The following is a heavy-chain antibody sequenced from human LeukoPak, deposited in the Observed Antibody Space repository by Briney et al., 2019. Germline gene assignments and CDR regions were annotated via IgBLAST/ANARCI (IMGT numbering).Heavy chain of an antibody. J-gene: IGHJ3*02. D-gene: IGHD6-13*01. V-gene: IGHV1-2*02. CDR3: ARGQQLASPSDAFDI. CDR1: GYTFTGYY. CDR2: INPNSGGT. Sequence: ASVKVSCKASGYTFTGYYMHWVRQAPGQGLEWMGWINPNSGGTNYAQKFQGRVTMTRDTSISTAYMELSSLRSEDTAVYYCARGQQLASPSDAFDIWGQGTMVTVSS.